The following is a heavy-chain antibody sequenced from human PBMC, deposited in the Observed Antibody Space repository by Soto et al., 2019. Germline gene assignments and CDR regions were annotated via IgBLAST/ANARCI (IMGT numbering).Heavy chain of an antibody. D-gene: IGHD4-17*01. CDR1: GYTFTSYY. J-gene: IGHJ3*02. V-gene: IGHV1-46*03. Sequence: QVQLVQSGAEVKKPGASVKVSCKASGYTFTSYYMHWVRQAPGQGLEWMGIINPSGGSTSYAQKFQGRVTMTRDTSTSTVYMELSSLRSEDTAVYYCARVREVTTAPDAFDIWGQGTMVTVSS. CDR3: ARVREVTTAPDAFDI. CDR2: INPSGGST.